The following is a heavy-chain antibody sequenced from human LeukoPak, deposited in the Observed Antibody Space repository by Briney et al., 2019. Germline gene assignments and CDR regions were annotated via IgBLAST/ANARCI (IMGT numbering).Heavy chain of an antibody. Sequence: PSETLSLTCTVSGGSISSSSYYWGWIRQPPGKGLGWIGSIYYSGSTYYNPSLKSRVTISVDTSKNQFSLKLSSVTAADTAVYYCARHQRLSDAFDIWGQGTMVTVSS. CDR2: IYYSGST. J-gene: IGHJ3*02. V-gene: IGHV4-39*01. D-gene: IGHD6-25*01. CDR1: GGSISSSSYY. CDR3: ARHQRLSDAFDI.